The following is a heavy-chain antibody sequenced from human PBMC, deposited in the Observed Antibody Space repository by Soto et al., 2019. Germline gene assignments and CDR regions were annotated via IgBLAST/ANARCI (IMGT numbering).Heavy chain of an antibody. V-gene: IGHV4-59*01. CDR1: GGSIDYYY. Sequence: QVQLQESGPGLVKSSETLSLTCTVSGGSIDYYYWSWIRQPPGKGLEWIGYISDSGSTKYNPSLRSRVTISVDTSKNPFSLNLNSVTAADTAVYYCARDSTSWFPYYGIDVWGQGTTVTVSS. D-gene: IGHD6-13*01. CDR3: ARDSTSWFPYYGIDV. J-gene: IGHJ6*02. CDR2: ISDSGST.